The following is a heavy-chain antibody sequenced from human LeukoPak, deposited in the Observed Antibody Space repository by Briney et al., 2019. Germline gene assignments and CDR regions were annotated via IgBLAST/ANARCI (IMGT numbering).Heavy chain of an antibody. CDR1: GGSISSYY. J-gene: IGHJ4*02. CDR3: AREGYSSSRLDY. Sequence: SETLSLTCTVSGGSISSYYWSWIRQPPGKGLEWIWYIYYSGSTNYNPSLKSRVTISVDTSKNQFSLKLSSVTAADTAVYYCAREGYSSSRLDYWGQGTLVTVSS. CDR2: IYYSGST. D-gene: IGHD6-13*01. V-gene: IGHV4-59*12.